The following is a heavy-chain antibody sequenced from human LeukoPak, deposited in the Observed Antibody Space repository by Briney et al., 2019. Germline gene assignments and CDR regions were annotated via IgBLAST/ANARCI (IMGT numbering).Heavy chain of an antibody. CDR2: ISAYNGNT. J-gene: IGHJ4*02. V-gene: IGHV1-18*01. Sequence: GASVKVSCKASGYTFTSYAMNWVRQAPGQGLEWMGWISAYNGNTNYAQKLQGRVTMTTDTSTSTAYMELRSLGSDDTAVYYCARDDVPKDYYDSSGYYPFDYWGQGTLVTVSS. D-gene: IGHD3-22*01. CDR1: GYTFTSYA. CDR3: ARDDVPKDYYDSSGYYPFDY.